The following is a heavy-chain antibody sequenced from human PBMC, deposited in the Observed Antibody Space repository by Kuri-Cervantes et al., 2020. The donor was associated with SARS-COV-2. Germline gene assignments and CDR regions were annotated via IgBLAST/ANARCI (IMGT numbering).Heavy chain of an antibody. CDR3: AREVAAAGY. J-gene: IGHJ4*02. V-gene: IGHV3-30*02. D-gene: IGHD6-13*01. CDR1: GFTFSSYG. CDR2: IRYDGSNK. Sequence: GESLKISCAASGFTFSSYGMHWVRQAPGKGLEWVAFIRYDGSNKYYADSVKGRFTISRDNAKNSPYLQMNSLRAEDTAVYYCAREVAAAGYWGQGTLVTVSS.